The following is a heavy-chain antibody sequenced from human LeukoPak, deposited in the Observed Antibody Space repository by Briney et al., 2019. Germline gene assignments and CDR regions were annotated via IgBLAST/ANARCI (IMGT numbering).Heavy chain of an antibody. Sequence: SVKVSCKASGGTFSSYAISWVRQAPGQGLEWMGGIIPIFGTANYAQRFQGRVTITTDESTSTAYMELSSLRSEDTAVYYCARVPGGYYYMDVWGKGTTVTVSS. CDR1: GGTFSSYA. CDR3: ARVPGGYYYMDV. V-gene: IGHV1-69*05. J-gene: IGHJ6*03. D-gene: IGHD1-26*01. CDR2: IIPIFGTA.